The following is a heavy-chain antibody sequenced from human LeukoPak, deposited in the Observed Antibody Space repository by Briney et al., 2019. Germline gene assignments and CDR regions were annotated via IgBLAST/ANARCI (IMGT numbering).Heavy chain of an antibody. CDR2: IYSGGST. J-gene: IGHJ4*02. Sequence: GGSLRLSCAASGFTVSSNYMSWVRQAPGKGLEWVSVIYSGGSTYYADSVKGRFTISRDNAKNSLYLQMNSLRAEDTAVYYCARVMVRGVIPNYFDYWGQGTLVTVSS. CDR1: GFTVSSNY. D-gene: IGHD3-10*01. CDR3: ARVMVRGVIPNYFDY. V-gene: IGHV3-53*01.